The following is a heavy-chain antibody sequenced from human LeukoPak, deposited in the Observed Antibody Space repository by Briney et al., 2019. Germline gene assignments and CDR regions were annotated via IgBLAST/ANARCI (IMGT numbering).Heavy chain of an antibody. D-gene: IGHD6-13*01. Sequence: ASVKVSCKASGYTFTGYYMHWVRQAPGQGLEWMGWINPNSGGTNYAQKFQGRVTMTRDTSISTAYMELSRLRSDDTAVYYCARTPRFHSSSEPYDYWGQGTLVTVSS. CDR2: INPNSGGT. CDR1: GYTFTGYY. J-gene: IGHJ4*02. CDR3: ARTPRFHSSSEPYDY. V-gene: IGHV1-2*02.